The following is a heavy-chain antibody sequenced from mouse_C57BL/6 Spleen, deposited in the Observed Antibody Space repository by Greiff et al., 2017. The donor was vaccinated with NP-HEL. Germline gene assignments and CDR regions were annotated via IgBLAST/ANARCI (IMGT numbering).Heavy chain of an antibody. CDR1: GYAFTNYL. D-gene: IGHD2-3*01. CDR3: ARWGNDGYYVRFDY. CDR2: INPGSGGT. J-gene: IGHJ2*01. V-gene: IGHV1-54*01. Sequence: VQLQQSGAELVRPGTSVKVSCKASGYAFTNYLIEWVKQRPGQGLEWIGVINPGSGGTNYNEKFKGKATLTADKSSSTAYMQLSSLTSEDSAVYVCARWGNDGYYVRFDYWGQGTTLTVSS.